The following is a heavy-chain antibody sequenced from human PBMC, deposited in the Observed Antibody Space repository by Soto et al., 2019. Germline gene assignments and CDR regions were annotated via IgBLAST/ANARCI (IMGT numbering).Heavy chain of an antibody. CDR2: IRGDGSKK. Sequence: EVQLVESGGTLVQPGGSLRLSGEGSGFAFGSYWMTWVRKAPGKGLEWVANIRGDGSKKSYLDSVSGRFTIFRDNAENSLYLQMNSLRDEDTALYYCARDVSPGSSSMYLDAFDIWGQGTMVTVSS. J-gene: IGHJ3*02. CDR1: GFAFGSYW. CDR3: ARDVSPGSSSMYLDAFDI. V-gene: IGHV3-7*05. D-gene: IGHD6-13*01.